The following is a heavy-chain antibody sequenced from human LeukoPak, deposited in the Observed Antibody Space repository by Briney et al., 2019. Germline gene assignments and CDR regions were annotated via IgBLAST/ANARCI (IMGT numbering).Heavy chain of an antibody. CDR3: AREVSARDGSLGRPFDY. V-gene: IGHV4-4*07. Sequence: SSETLSLTCTVSGGSTTDYFWSWIRQPAGKGLEWIGRIYSSGSTNYNASLKSRVTMSVDTSKNQFSLKLSSVTVADTAVYYCAREVSARDGSLGRPFDYWGQGTLVTVSS. CDR1: GGSTTDYF. J-gene: IGHJ4*02. CDR2: IYSSGST. D-gene: IGHD5-24*01.